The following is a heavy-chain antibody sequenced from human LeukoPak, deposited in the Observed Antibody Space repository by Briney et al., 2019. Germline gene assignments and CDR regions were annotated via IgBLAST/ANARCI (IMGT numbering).Heavy chain of an antibody. J-gene: IGHJ6*04. V-gene: IGHV1-69*13. CDR2: IIPIFGTA. CDR3: ARVLSNVDTAMVTFLPLDV. D-gene: IGHD5-18*01. Sequence: ASVKVSCKASGGTFSSYAISWVRQAPGQGLEWMGGIIPIFGTANYAQKFQGRVTITADESTSTAYMELSSLRSEDTAVYYCARVLSNVDTAMVTFLPLDVWGKGTTVTVSS. CDR1: GGTFSSYA.